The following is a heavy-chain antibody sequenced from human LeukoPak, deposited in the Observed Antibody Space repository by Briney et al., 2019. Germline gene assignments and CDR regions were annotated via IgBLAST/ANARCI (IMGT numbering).Heavy chain of an antibody. CDR3: ARAGGISARPYNWFDP. V-gene: IGHV4-39*01. CDR2: IYYTGST. J-gene: IGHJ5*02. D-gene: IGHD6-6*01. CDR1: GASISSSTYY. Sequence: SETLSLTCTVPGASISSSTYYWGWIRHPPGKGLEWIGSIYYTGSTYYNPSLTSRVTMSVDTSKSQFSLRLSSVTAADTALYYCARAGGISARPYNWFDPWGQGTLVAVSS.